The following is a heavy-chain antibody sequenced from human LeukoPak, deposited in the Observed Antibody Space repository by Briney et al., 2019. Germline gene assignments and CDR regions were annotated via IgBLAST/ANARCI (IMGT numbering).Heavy chain of an antibody. CDR2: IIPIFGTA. V-gene: IGHV1-69*13. J-gene: IGHJ5*02. Sequence: EASVKVSCKASRGTFSSYAIIWVRQAPGQGLEWMGGIIPIFGTANYAQKFQGRVTISADESTSTVYMELSSLRSEDTAVYYCARDVTMVRGARYRPYKWFDPWGQGTLVTVSS. D-gene: IGHD3-10*01. CDR3: ARDVTMVRGARYRPYKWFDP. CDR1: RGTFSSYA.